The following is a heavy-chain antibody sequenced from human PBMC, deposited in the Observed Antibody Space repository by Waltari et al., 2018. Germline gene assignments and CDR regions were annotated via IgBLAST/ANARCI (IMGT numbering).Heavy chain of an antibody. Sequence: QVQLQESGPGLVKPSQTLSLTCTVSGGSIRSGSYYWSWIRQPAGKGLEWIGRIYTSGSTNYNPSLKSRVTISVDTSKNQFSLKLSSVTAADTAVYYCARVDYWGSAGENWYFDLWGRGTLVTVSS. V-gene: IGHV4-61*02. D-gene: IGHD7-27*01. J-gene: IGHJ2*01. CDR1: GGSIRSGSYY. CDR2: IYTSGST. CDR3: ARVDYWGSAGENWYFDL.